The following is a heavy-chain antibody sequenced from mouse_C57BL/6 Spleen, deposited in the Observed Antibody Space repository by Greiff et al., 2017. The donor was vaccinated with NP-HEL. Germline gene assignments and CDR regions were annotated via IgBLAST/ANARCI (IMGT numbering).Heavy chain of an antibody. V-gene: IGHV1-69*01. CDR2: IDPSDSYT. Sequence: VQLQQPGAELVMPGASVKLSCKASGYTFTSYWMHWVKQRPGQGLEWIGEIDPSDSYTNYNQKFTGKSTLTVDKSSSTAYMQLSSLTSEDSAVYYCARSSSGYVGFAYWGQGTLVTVSA. CDR1: GYTFTSYW. J-gene: IGHJ3*01. CDR3: ARSSSGYVGFAY. D-gene: IGHD3-2*02.